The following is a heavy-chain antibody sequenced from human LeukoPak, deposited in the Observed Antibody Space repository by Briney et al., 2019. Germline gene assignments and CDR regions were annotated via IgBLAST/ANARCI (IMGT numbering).Heavy chain of an antibody. J-gene: IGHJ6*03. CDR3: ARGETMDV. CDR1: EFSFETYW. CDR2: INEDGSEK. D-gene: IGHD5-24*01. V-gene: IGHV3-7*01. Sequence: GGSLRLSCVALEFSFETYWMSWVRHAPGKGPEWVANINEDGSEKHYVGSVRGRFTISRDNADNSLHLQMNSLRPEDMAVYYCARGETMDVWGKGTTVTVSS.